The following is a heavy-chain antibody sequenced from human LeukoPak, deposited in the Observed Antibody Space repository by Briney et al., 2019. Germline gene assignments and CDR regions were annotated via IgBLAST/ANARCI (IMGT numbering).Heavy chain of an antibody. V-gene: IGHV5-51*01. D-gene: IGHD3-10*01. CDR3: ASQSPFGEATPNAFDI. CDR2: IYPGDSDT. CDR1: GYTFINSW. J-gene: IGHJ3*02. Sequence: GESLKISCVGSGYTFINSWIGWVRQKPGKGLEWMGIIYPGDSDTRYGPAFQGQVTISTDTSIKTVYLQWSSLRTSDTAIYYCASQSPFGEATPNAFDIWGQGTMVTVSS.